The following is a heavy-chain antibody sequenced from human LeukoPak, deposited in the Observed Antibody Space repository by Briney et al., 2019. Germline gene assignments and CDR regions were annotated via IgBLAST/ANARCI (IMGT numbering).Heavy chain of an antibody. CDR2: IYYSGST. CDR3: ARGPYDFWSGYYPDYAFDI. J-gene: IGHJ3*02. CDR1: GGSISSYY. D-gene: IGHD3-3*01. V-gene: IGHV4-59*08. Sequence: PSETLSLTCTVSGGSISSYYWSWIRQPPGEGLEWIGYIYYSGSTNYNPSLKSRVTISVDTSKNQFSLKLSSVTAADTAVYYCARGPYDFWSGYYPDYAFDIWGQGTMVTVSS.